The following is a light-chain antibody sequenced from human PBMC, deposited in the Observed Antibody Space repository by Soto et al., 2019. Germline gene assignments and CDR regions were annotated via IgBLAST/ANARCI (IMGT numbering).Light chain of an antibody. CDR1: SSDFGAYDY. CDR3: CSYTTYSSAVL. V-gene: IGLV2-14*03. J-gene: IGLJ2*01. Sequence: QSALTQPASVSGSPGQSITISCTGSSSDFGAYDYVSWYQQHPGNAPKLMIYDVSYRPSGVSDRFSGSKSGNTASLTISGLQAEDEAGYCCCSYTTYSSAVLFGGGTKLTVL. CDR2: DVS.